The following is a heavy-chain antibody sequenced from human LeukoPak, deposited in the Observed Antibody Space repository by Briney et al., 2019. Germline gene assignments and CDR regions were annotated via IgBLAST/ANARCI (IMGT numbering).Heavy chain of an antibody. Sequence: SETLSLTCTVSGGSISSSSYYWGWIRQPPGKGLEWIGSIYYSGSTYYNPSLKSRVTISVDRSKNQFSLKLSSVTAADTAVYYCARGDYSSSSILESYYFDYWGQGTLVTVSS. CDR3: ARGDYSSSSILESYYFDY. CDR2: IYYSGST. D-gene: IGHD6-6*01. CDR1: GGSISSSSYY. J-gene: IGHJ4*02. V-gene: IGHV4-39*07.